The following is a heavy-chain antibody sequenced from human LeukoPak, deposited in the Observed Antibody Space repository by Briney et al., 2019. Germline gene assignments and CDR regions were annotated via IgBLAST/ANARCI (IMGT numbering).Heavy chain of an antibody. J-gene: IGHJ3*02. Sequence: SETLSLTCAVYGRSFSGYYWSWIRQPPGKGLEWIGEINHSGSTNYNPSLKSRVTISVDTSKNQFSLKLSSVTAADTAVYYCARDSGSYSQDAFDIWGQGTMVTVSS. V-gene: IGHV4-34*01. CDR2: INHSGST. CDR1: GRSFSGYY. CDR3: ARDSGSYSQDAFDI. D-gene: IGHD1-26*01.